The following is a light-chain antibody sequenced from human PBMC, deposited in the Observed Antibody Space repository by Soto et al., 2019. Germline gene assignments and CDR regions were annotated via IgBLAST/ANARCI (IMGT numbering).Light chain of an antibody. CDR2: GNS. CDR1: SSNIGAGYD. V-gene: IGLV1-40*01. Sequence: QSVLTQPTSVSGAPGQRVTISCTGSSSNIGAGYDVHWYQQLPGTAPKLLIYGNSNRPSGVPDRFSGSKSGTSASLAITGLQAEDEADYYCTSYTPTGALVFGSGTKLTVL. CDR3: TSYTPTGALV. J-gene: IGLJ3*02.